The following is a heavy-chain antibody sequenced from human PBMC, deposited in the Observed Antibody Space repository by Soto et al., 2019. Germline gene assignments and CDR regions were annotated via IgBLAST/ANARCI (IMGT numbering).Heavy chain of an antibody. V-gene: IGHV1-3*01. CDR3: ARGIAAAGGALY. CDR1: GYTFTSYA. Sequence: EASVKVSCKASGYTFTSYAMHWVRQAPGQRLEWMGWINAGNGNTKYSQKFQGRVTITRDTSASTAYMELSSLRSEDTAVYYCARGIAAAGGALYWGQGTLVTSPQ. CDR2: INAGNGNT. D-gene: IGHD6-13*01. J-gene: IGHJ4*02.